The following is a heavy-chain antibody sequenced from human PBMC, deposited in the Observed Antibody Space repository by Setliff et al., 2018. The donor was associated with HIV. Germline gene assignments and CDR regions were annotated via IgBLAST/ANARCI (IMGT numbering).Heavy chain of an antibody. V-gene: IGHV4-4*02. D-gene: IGHD1-26*01. J-gene: IGHJ3*02. CDR3: ASGRQIGIEGAGAFDI. CDR1: GGSISNYYW. Sequence: SSPLSLPCLVSGGSISNYYWWTWVRKPPGKGLEWIGEIYHSGTTDYKPAVKSRVTMSLDQAKKQLSLRLSYVTAADTAVYYCASGRQIGIEGAGAFDIWGPGTVVTVSS. CDR2: IYHSGTT.